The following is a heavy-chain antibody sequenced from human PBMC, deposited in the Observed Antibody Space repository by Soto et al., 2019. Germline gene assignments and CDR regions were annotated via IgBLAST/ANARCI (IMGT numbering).Heavy chain of an antibody. Sequence: QVQLQQWGAGLLKPSETVSLTCAVYGGSFSNNYWSWIRQPPGKGLEWIGEINHSGSSNYNPSLKSLVAISVDTYRNQFSLKLSSVTAADTAVYYCARGREGYSSSWYVDWGQGTLVTVSS. J-gene: IGHJ4*02. V-gene: IGHV4-34*01. CDR2: INHSGSS. D-gene: IGHD6-13*01. CDR3: ARGREGYSSSWYVD. CDR1: GGSFSNNY.